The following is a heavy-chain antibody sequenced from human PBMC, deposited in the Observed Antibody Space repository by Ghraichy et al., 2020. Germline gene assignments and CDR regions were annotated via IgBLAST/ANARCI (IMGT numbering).Heavy chain of an antibody. CDR3: AREPSRYGSGSYRAFDI. Sequence: SETLSLTCTVSGYSISSGYYWGWIRQPPGKGLEWIGSIYHSGSTYYNPSLKSRVTISVDTSKNQFSLKLSSVTAADTAVYYCAREPSRYGSGSYRAFDIWGQGTMVTVSS. CDR2: IYHSGST. CDR1: GYSISSGYY. D-gene: IGHD3-10*01. V-gene: IGHV4-38-2*02. J-gene: IGHJ3*02.